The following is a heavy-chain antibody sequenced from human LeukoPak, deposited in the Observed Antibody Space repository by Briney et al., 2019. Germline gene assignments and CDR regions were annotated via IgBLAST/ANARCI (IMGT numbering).Heavy chain of an antibody. CDR2: ISAYNGNT. Sequence: ASVKVSCKASGYTFTSYGISWVRQAPGQGLEWMGWISAYNGNTNYAQKLQGRVTMTTDTSTSTAYMELSGLTSEDTAVYFCASGSTSTYDFWGHGTMVTVSS. D-gene: IGHD2-2*01. CDR3: ASGSTSTYDF. V-gene: IGHV1-18*01. J-gene: IGHJ4*01. CDR1: GYTFTSYG.